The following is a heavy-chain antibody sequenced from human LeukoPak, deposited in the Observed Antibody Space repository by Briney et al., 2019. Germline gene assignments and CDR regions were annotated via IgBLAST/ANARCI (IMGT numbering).Heavy chain of an antibody. J-gene: IGHJ4*02. CDR3: ATRPDGSDHPYFDY. V-gene: IGHV3-66*01. D-gene: IGHD5-12*01. CDR2: IYSGGST. Sequence: PGGSLKLSCAACGLSVRNKYMGWVRQAPGKGLEWASVIYSGGSTYYADSVRGRFTISRDNSNNALYLQMNTPRVDDTAVYYCATRPDGSDHPYFDYWGQGTLVTVSS. CDR1: GLSVRNKY.